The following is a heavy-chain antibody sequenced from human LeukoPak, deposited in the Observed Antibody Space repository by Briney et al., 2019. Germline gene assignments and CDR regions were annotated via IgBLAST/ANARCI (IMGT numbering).Heavy chain of an antibody. CDR1: GGSISSYY. Sequence: SETLSLTCTVSGGSISSYYWSWIRQPPGKGLEWIGYIYYSGSTNYNPSLKSRVTISVDTSKNQFSLKLTSVTAADTAVYYCARADLAVANWFDPWGQGTLVTVSS. D-gene: IGHD6-19*01. V-gene: IGHV4-59*01. J-gene: IGHJ5*02. CDR2: IYYSGST. CDR3: ARADLAVANWFDP.